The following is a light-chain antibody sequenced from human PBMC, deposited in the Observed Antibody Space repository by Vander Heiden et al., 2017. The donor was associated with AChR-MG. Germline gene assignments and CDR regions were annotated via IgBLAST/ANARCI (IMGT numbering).Light chain of an antibody. CDR3: QSYDSSLSAPVV. CDR2: GNS. CDR1: SSNIGAGYD. V-gene: IGLV1-40*01. Sequence: QSVLTQPPSVSGAPGQRVTISCTGSSSNIGAGYDVHWYQQLPGTAPKLLIYGNSNRPSGVPDRFSGSKSGTSASLAITGLQAEDEADYYCQSYDSSLSAPVVFGGGTKLTGL. J-gene: IGLJ2*01.